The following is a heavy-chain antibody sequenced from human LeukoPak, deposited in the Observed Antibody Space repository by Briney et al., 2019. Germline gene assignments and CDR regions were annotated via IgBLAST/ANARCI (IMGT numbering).Heavy chain of an antibody. V-gene: IGHV3-7*01. Sequence: GGSLRLSCAGSGFIFSSHWMIWVRQAPGKGLEWGANIEQDGSEKYYADSVKGRFTISRDNSKNTLYLQMNSLRAEDTAVYYCAKDGVVPAAMLDYYYMDVWGKGTTVTVSS. CDR2: IEQDGSEK. D-gene: IGHD2-2*01. CDR1: GFIFSSHW. CDR3: AKDGVVPAAMLDYYYMDV. J-gene: IGHJ6*03.